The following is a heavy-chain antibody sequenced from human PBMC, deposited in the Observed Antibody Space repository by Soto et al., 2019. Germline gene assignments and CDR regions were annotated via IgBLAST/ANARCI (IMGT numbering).Heavy chain of an antibody. J-gene: IGHJ4*02. CDR2: INAGNGNT. CDR3: ARGPSGATYFDY. D-gene: IGHD1-26*01. CDR1: GYTFTSYA. V-gene: IGHV1-3*01. Sequence: ASVKVSCNASGYTFTSYAMHWVRQPPGQRLEWMGWINAGNGNTKYSQKFQGRVTITRYTSASTAYMELSSLRSEDTAVYYCARGPSGATYFDYWGQGTLVTV.